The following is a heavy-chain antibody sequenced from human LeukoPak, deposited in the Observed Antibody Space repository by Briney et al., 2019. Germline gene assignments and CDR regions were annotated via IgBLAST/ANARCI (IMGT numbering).Heavy chain of an antibody. Sequence: SETLSLTCAVYGGSFSGYYWSWIRQPPGKGLEWIGEINHSGSTNYNPSLKSRVTISVDTSKNQFSLKLSFVTAADTAVYYCANRGSVVTAMSGHWFDPWGQGTLVTVSS. CDR2: INHSGST. J-gene: IGHJ5*02. D-gene: IGHD2-21*02. V-gene: IGHV4-34*01. CDR3: ANRGSVVTAMSGHWFDP. CDR1: GGSFSGYY.